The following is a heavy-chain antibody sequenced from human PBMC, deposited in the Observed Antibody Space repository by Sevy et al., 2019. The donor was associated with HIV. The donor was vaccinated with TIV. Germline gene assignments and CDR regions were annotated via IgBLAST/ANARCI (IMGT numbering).Heavy chain of an antibody. CDR3: ARGVTIFGVVTSYYYGMDV. Sequence: GGSLRLSCAASGFTVSSNYMSWVRQAPGKGLEWVSVIYSGGSTYYADSVKGRFTISIDNSKNTLYLQMNSLRAEDTAVYYCARGVTIFGVVTSYYYGMDVWGQGTTVTVSS. CDR1: GFTVSSNY. D-gene: IGHD3-3*01. CDR2: IYSGGST. J-gene: IGHJ6*02. V-gene: IGHV3-53*01.